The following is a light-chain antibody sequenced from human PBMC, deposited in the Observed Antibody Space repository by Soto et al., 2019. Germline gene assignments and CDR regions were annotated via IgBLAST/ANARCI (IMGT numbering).Light chain of an antibody. CDR3: QQYNSYRT. J-gene: IGKJ1*01. CDR1: QTISSW. Sequence: DIQMTHSPSTLAGSVGDRVAITLRASQTISSWLAWYQQKPGKAPKLLIHGASTLQSGVPSRFRGSESGAVFTLTISSLQPEDFATYYCQQYNSYRTFGQGTKVDI. CDR2: GAS. V-gene: IGKV1-5*01.